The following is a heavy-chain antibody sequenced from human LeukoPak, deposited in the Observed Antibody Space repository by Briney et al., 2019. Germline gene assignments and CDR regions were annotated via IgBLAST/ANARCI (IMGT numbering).Heavy chain of an antibody. Sequence: SVKVSCKASGGTFSSYAISWVRQAPGQGLEWMGRIIPIFGTANYAQKFQGRVTITTDESTSTAYMELSSLRSEDTAVYYCARGGPTAAVYYYMDVWGKGTTVTVSS. D-gene: IGHD6-13*01. J-gene: IGHJ6*03. CDR3: ARGGPTAAVYYYMDV. CDR2: IIPIFGTA. CDR1: GGTFSSYA. V-gene: IGHV1-69*05.